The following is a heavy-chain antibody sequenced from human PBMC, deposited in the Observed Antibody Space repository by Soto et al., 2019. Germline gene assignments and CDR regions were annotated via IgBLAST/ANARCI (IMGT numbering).Heavy chain of an antibody. CDR2: INAGNGNT. J-gene: IGHJ6*02. V-gene: IGHV1-3*01. D-gene: IGHD6-6*01. Sequence: ASVKVSCKASGYTFTSYAMHWVRQAPGQRLEWMGWINAGNGNTKYSQKFQGRVTITRDTSASTAYMELNSLRAEDTAVYYCARMYSSSVGVYGMDVWGQGTTVTVSS. CDR3: ARMYSSSVGVYGMDV. CDR1: GYTFTSYA.